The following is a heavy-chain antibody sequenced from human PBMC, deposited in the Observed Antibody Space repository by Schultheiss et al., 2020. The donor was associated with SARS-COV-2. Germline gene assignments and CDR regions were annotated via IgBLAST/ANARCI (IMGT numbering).Heavy chain of an antibody. V-gene: IGHV3-30*04. CDR1: GFTFSSYA. D-gene: IGHD5-12*01. CDR3: AREGISERGYSGYDPPRERYYYYMDV. Sequence: LSLTCAASGFTFSSYAMHWVRQAPGKGLEWVAVISYDGSNKYYADSVKGRFTISRDNSKNTLYLQMNSLRAEDTAVYYCAREGISERGYSGYDPPRERYYYYMDVWGKGTTVTVSS. J-gene: IGHJ6*03. CDR2: ISYDGSNK.